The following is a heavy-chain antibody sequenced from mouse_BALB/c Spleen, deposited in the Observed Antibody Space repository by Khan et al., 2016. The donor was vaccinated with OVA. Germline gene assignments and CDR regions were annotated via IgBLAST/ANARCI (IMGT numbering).Heavy chain of an antibody. J-gene: IGHJ3*01. CDR1: GYTFTSYT. D-gene: IGHD2-14*01. CDR2: INPSNGYT. CDR3: VRDGAYHRNDGWFAY. Sequence: QIQLVQSGAELARPGASVKMSCKASGYTFTSYTIHWIKLRPGQGLEWIGYINPSNGYTNYNQKFKDKATLTADKSSTTAYMELSSLTSDDSALYNGVRDGAYHRNDGWFAYWGQGTLVTVSA. V-gene: IGHV1-4*01.